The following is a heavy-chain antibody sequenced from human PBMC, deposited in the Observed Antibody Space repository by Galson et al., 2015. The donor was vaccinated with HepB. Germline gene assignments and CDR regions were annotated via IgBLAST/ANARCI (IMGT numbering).Heavy chain of an antibody. CDR2: ISSSSSYI. Sequence: SLRLSCASSGFTFSSYSMNWVRQAPGKGLEWVSSISSSSSYIYYADSVKGRFTISRDNAKNSLYLQMNSLRAEDTAVYYSARTPAAGVYWFDPWGQGTLVTVSS. V-gene: IGHV3-21*01. CDR1: GFTFSSYS. J-gene: IGHJ5*02. D-gene: IGHD6-13*01. CDR3: ARTPAAGVYWFDP.